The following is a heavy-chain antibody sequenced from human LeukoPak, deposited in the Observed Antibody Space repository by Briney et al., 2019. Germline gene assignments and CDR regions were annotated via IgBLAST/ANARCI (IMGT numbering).Heavy chain of an antibody. CDR2: INPNSGGT. V-gene: IGHV1-2*06. D-gene: IGHD4-17*01. Sequence: ASVKVSCKASGYSFTGYFIHWGRQAPGQGLEWMGRINPNSGGTNYVQKFQGRVTMTRDTSISTAYMELSRLRSDDTAVYYCARAWVLDYGDYKYAFDIWGQGTMVTVSS. CDR3: ARAWVLDYGDYKYAFDI. CDR1: GYSFTGYF. J-gene: IGHJ3*02.